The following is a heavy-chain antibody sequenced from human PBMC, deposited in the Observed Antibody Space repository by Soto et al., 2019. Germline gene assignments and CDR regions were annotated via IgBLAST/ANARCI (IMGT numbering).Heavy chain of an antibody. CDR3: AMGACSSTSCYHYYYYYGMDV. Sequence: GGSLRLSCAASGFTFSSYGMHWVRQAPGKGLEWVAVIWYDGSNKYYADSVKGRFTISRDNSKNTLYLQMNGLRAEDTAVYYCAMGACSSTSCYHYYYYYGMDVWGQGTTVTVSS. CDR1: GFTFSSYG. J-gene: IGHJ6*02. CDR2: IWYDGSNK. D-gene: IGHD2-2*01. V-gene: IGHV3-33*01.